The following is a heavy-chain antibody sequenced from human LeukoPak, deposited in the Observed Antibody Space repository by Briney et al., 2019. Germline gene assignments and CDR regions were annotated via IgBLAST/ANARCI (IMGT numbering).Heavy chain of an antibody. CDR2: IYHSGST. J-gene: IGHJ5*02. D-gene: IGHD3-10*01. CDR1: GYSISSGYY. V-gene: IGHV4-38-2*02. Sequence: SETLSLTCTVSGYSISSGYYWGWIRQPPGQGLEWIGSIYHSGSTYYNPSLKSRVTISVDTSKNQFSLKLSSVTAADTAVYYCASGMVRGVRWFDPWGQGTLVTVSS. CDR3: ASGMVRGVRWFDP.